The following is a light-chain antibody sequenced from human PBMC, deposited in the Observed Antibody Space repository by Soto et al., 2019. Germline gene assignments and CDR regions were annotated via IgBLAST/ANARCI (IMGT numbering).Light chain of an antibody. CDR2: GAS. J-gene: IGKJ4*01. CDR1: QSVSSSY. V-gene: IGKV3-20*01. Sequence: EIVLTQSPGILSFSPGESATLSCRASQSVSSSYLAWYQQKPGQAPRLLIYGASSRATGIPDRFSGSGSGTDFTLTISRLEPEDFAVYYCQQYGSSSLTFGGGTKVDIK. CDR3: QQYGSSSLT.